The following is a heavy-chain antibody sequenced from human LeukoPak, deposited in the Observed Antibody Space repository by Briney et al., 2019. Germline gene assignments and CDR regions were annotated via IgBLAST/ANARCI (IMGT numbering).Heavy chain of an antibody. CDR3: AKDQFTYYDFLTGYLYYYYGMDV. Sequence: PGGSLRLSCAASGFTFSSYTMNWVRQAPGKGLEWISYISSSSSTIYYADSVKGRFTISRDNSKNTLYLQMNSLRAEDTAVYYCAKDQFTYYDFLTGYLYYYYGMDVWGQGTTVTVSS. D-gene: IGHD3-9*01. CDR2: ISSSSSTI. J-gene: IGHJ6*02. V-gene: IGHV3-48*01. CDR1: GFTFSSYT.